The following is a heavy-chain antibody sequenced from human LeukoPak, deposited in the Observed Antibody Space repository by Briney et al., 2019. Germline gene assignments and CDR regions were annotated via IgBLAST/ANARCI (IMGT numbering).Heavy chain of an antibody. D-gene: IGHD3-3*01. Sequence: ATVKVSCKASGYTFTSYDINWVRQATGQGLEWMGWMNPNSGNTGYAQKFQGRVTITRNTSISTAYMELSSLRSEDTAVYYCAREGAITIFGVGRDNWFDPRGQGTLVTVSS. J-gene: IGHJ5*02. CDR3: AREGAITIFGVGRDNWFDP. CDR1: GYTFTSYD. CDR2: MNPNSGNT. V-gene: IGHV1-8*03.